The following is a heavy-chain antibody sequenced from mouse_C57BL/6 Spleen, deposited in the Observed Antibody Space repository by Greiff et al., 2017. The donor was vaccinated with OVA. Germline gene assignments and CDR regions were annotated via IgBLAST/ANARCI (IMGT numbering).Heavy chain of an antibody. CDR1: GFSLTSYG. Sequence: QVHVKQSGPGLVAPSQSLSITCTVSGFSLTSYGVHWVRQPPGKGLEWLVVIWSDGSTTYNSALKSRLSISKDNSKSQVFLKMNSLQTDDTAMYYCARQGDYGSSYGAMDYWGQGTSVTVSS. J-gene: IGHJ4*01. D-gene: IGHD1-1*01. V-gene: IGHV2-6-1*01. CDR2: IWSDGST. CDR3: ARQGDYGSSYGAMDY.